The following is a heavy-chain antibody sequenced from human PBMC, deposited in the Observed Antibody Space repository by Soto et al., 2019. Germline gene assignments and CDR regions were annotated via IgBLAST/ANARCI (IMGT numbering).Heavy chain of an antibody. CDR1: GGSFSGYY. Sequence: PSETLSLTCAVYGGSFSGYYWSWIRQPPGKGLEWIGEINHSGSTNYNPSLKSRVTISVDTSKNQFSLKLSSVTAADTAVYYCARGDYDILTGPYYYYGMDVWGQGTTVTVSS. CDR2: INHSGST. J-gene: IGHJ6*02. D-gene: IGHD3-9*01. CDR3: ARGDYDILTGPYYYYGMDV. V-gene: IGHV4-34*01.